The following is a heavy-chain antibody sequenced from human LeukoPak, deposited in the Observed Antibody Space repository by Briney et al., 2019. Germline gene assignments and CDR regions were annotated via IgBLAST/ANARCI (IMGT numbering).Heavy chain of an antibody. CDR1: GGSISSSSYY. D-gene: IGHD5-24*01. CDR2: IYHSGST. CDR3: ARERERWLHAFDI. J-gene: IGHJ3*02. V-gene: IGHV4-39*07. Sequence: PSETLSLTCTVSGGSISSSSYYWGWIRQPPGKGLEWIGSIYHSGSTYYNPSLKSRVTISVDTSKNQFSLKLSSVTAADTAVYYCARERERWLHAFDIWGQGTMVTVSS.